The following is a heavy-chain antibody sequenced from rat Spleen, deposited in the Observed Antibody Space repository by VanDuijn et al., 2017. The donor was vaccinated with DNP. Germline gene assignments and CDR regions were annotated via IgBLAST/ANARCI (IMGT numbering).Heavy chain of an antibody. CDR3: TWNYYSSYRSMDA. D-gene: IGHD1-2*01. V-gene: IGHV6-6*01. CDR2: IKGKSNNYAT. CDR1: GFTFSTAW. J-gene: IGHJ4*01. Sequence: EVQVLESGGGLVQPGNSLKLSCATSGFTFSTAWMYWYRQFPEKRLEWVARIKGKSNNYATDYTESVKGRFTISRDDSKSSIYLQMNNLKEEDTAIYYCTWNYYSSYRSMDAWGQGTSVTVSS.